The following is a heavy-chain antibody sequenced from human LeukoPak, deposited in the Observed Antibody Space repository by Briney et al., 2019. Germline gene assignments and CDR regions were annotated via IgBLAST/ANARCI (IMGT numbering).Heavy chain of an antibody. CDR2: ISKDGSNK. CDR3: ARGDHDFWSGSHAFDI. Sequence: GGSLRLSCAASGFIFSSYAMHWVRQAPGKGLEWVAVISKDGSNKYYEDSVKGRFTISRDNAKNSLYLQMNSLRAEDTAVYYCARGDHDFWSGSHAFDIWGQGTMVTVSS. J-gene: IGHJ3*02. CDR1: GFIFSSYA. D-gene: IGHD3-3*01. V-gene: IGHV3-30*04.